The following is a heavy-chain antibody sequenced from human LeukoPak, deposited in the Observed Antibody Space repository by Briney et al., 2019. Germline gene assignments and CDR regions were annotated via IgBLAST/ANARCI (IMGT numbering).Heavy chain of an antibody. CDR3: ARSDGYKLLDY. CDR2: IYYSGST. J-gene: IGHJ4*02. D-gene: IGHD5-24*01. CDR1: GGSISSYY. Sequence: SETLSLTCTVSGGSISSYYWSWIRQPPGKGLEWIGYIYYSGSTNYNPSLKSRVTISVDTSKNQFSLKLSSVTAADTAVYYCARSDGYKLLDYWGQGTLVTVSS. V-gene: IGHV4-59*08.